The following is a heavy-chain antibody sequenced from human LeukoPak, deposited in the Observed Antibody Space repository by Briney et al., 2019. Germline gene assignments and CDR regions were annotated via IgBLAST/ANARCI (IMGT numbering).Heavy chain of an antibody. V-gene: IGHV3-21*01. D-gene: IGHD2-21*01. Sequence: PGGSLRLSCAASGFTFSSYSMNWVRQAPGKGLEWVSSISSSSSYIYYADSVKGRFTISRDNAKNSLYLQMNSLRAEDTAVYYCARVVSPRDYGDYWGQGTLVTVSS. J-gene: IGHJ4*02. CDR2: ISSSSSYI. CDR3: ARVVSPRDYGDY. CDR1: GFTFSSYS.